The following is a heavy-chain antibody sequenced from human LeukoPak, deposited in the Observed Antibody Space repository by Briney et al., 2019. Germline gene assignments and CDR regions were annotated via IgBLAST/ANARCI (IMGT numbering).Heavy chain of an antibody. CDR3: AKRGTSSDFDY. CDR2: ISGSGGST. D-gene: IGHD6-19*01. CDR1: GFTFSSYA. V-gene: IGHV3-23*01. J-gene: IGHJ4*02. Sequence: GGSLRLSCAASGFTFSSYAMSWVRQAPGKGLEWVSAISGSGGSTYYADSVKGRFTISRDNSKNTLYVQMNSLRAEDTAVYYGAKRGTSSDFDYWGQGTLVTVSS.